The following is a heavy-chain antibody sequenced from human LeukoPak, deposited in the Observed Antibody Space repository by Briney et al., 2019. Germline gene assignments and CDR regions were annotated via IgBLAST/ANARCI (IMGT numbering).Heavy chain of an antibody. CDR2: SSGNSGTI. V-gene: IGHV3-9*01. J-gene: IGHJ3*01. CDR3: AKDLAVGTSPRVYPFDV. Sequence: GGSLRLSCAASGFTFSDYAMHWGRQVPGKGLEWVGCSSGNSGTIAYGESVKGRATISRDNARNSLYLEVTSLRVEDTALYYCAKDLAVGTSPRVYPFDVWGQGSLVTVSS. D-gene: IGHD1/OR15-1a*01. CDR1: GFTFSDYA.